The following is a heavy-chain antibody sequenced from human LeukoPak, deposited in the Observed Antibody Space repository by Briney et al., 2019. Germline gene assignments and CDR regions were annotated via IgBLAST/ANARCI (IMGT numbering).Heavy chain of an antibody. CDR1: GYTFTGYY. CDR2: INPNSGGT. V-gene: IGHV1-2*02. CDR3: ARDRPWGSIFGVSSTPAYYYYYTDV. J-gene: IGHJ6*03. D-gene: IGHD3-3*01. Sequence: GASVKVSCKASGYTFTGYYMHWVRQAPGQGLEWMGWINPNSGGTNYAQKFQGRVTMTRDTSISTAYMELSRLRSDDTAVYYCARDRPWGSIFGVSSTPAYYYYYTDVWGKGTTVTVSS.